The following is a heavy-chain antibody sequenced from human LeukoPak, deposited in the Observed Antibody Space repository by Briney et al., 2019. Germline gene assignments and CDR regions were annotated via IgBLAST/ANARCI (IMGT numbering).Heavy chain of an antibody. V-gene: IGHV4-59*01. J-gene: IGHJ5*02. CDR2: IYYNGGT. CDR3: ARELHFYESSGFDP. CDR1: GGSITTYY. Sequence: SETLSLTCTVSGGSITTYYWNWIRQPPGKGLEWIGYIYYNGGTNYNPSLKRRVTISIDTSKNQFSLKLTSVTAADTAVYYCARELHFYESSGFDPWGQGTLVTVPS. D-gene: IGHD3-22*01.